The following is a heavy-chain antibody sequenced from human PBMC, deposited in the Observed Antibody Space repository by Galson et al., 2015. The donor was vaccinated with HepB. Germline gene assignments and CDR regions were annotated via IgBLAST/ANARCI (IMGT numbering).Heavy chain of an antibody. V-gene: IGHV1-24*01. Sequence: SVKVSCKVSGYTLTELSMHWVRQAPGKGLEWMGGFDPEDGETIYAQKFQGRVTMTEDTSTDTAYMELSSLRSEDTAVYYCATGVVGATIFRYFDYWGQGTLVTVSS. CDR2: FDPEDGET. J-gene: IGHJ4*02. CDR1: GYTLTELS. D-gene: IGHD1-26*01. CDR3: ATGVVGATIFRYFDY.